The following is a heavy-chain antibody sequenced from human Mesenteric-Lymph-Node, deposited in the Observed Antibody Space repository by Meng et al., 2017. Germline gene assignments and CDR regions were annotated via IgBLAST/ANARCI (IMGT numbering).Heavy chain of an antibody. V-gene: IGHV5-51*01. CDR3: ARHVYSSSINWFDP. D-gene: IGHD6-13*01. CDR2: IYPGDSDT. CDR1: GYSFTSYW. Sequence: KVSCKGSGYSFTSYWIGWVRQMPGKGLEWMGIIYPGDSDTRYSPSFQGQVTISADKSISTAYLQWSSLKASDTAMYYCARHVYSSSINWFDPRGQGTLVTVSS. J-gene: IGHJ5*02.